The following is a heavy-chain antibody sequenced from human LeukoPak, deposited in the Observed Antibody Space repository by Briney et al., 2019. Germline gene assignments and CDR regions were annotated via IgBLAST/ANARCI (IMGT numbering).Heavy chain of an antibody. Sequence: SETLSLTCTVSGGSISSYYWSWIRQPPGKGLEWIGYIYYSGSTNYNPSLKSRVTISVDTSKNQFSLKLSSVTAADTAVYYCATYYYDSSGQMRGDYFDYWGQGTLVTVSS. D-gene: IGHD3-22*01. CDR2: IYYSGST. V-gene: IGHV4-59*01. J-gene: IGHJ4*02. CDR1: GGSISSYY. CDR3: ATYYYDSSGQMRGDYFDY.